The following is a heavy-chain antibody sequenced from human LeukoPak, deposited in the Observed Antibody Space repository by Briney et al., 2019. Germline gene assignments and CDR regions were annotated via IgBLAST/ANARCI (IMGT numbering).Heavy chain of an antibody. CDR3: ARDLRYSSSWYLSVEAAWYDS. Sequence: ASVKVSCKASGGTFSRYAISWVRQAPGQGLEWMGGIIPIFGTANYAQKFQGRVTITADESTSTAYMELSSLRSEDTAVYYCARDLRYSSSWYLSVEAAWYDSWGEGTLVTVSS. J-gene: IGHJ5*01. D-gene: IGHD6-13*01. V-gene: IGHV1-69*01. CDR1: GGTFSRYA. CDR2: IIPIFGTA.